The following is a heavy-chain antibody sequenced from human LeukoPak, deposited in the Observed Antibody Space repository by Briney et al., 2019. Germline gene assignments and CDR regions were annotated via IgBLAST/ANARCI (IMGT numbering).Heavy chain of an antibody. CDR1: GGTFSSYA. CDR2: IIPIFGTA. V-gene: IGHV1-69*06. D-gene: IGHD3-9*01. CDR3: ARGVDILTGYSLDY. J-gene: IGHJ4*02. Sequence: SVKVSCKDSGGTFSSYAISWVRQAPGQGLEWMGGIIPIFGTANYAQKFQGRVTITADKSTSTAYMELSSLRSEDTAVYYCARGVDILTGYSLDYWGQGTLVTVSS.